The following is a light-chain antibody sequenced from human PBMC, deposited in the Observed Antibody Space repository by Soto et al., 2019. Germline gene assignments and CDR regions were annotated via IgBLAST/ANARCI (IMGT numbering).Light chain of an antibody. CDR2: GAS. CDR1: RSVRSN. CDR3: QHYHNWPPMCT. J-gene: IGKJ2*02. Sequence: EVVLTQSPGTLSLSPGERASLSCRASRSVRSNFLAWYHQRPGRAPRLLIYGASSRATGIPARFSGSGSGTEFTLTVSRLQSEDFAVYYCQHYHNWPPMCTFGQGTKVDIK. V-gene: IGKV3-15*01.